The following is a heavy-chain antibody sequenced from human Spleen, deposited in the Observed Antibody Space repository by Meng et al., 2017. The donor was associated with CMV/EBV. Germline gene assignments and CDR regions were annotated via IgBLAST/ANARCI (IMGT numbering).Heavy chain of an antibody. J-gene: IGHJ4*02. Sequence: ASVKVSCKASGYTFTGYYIHWVRQAPGQGLEWMGWVDPNSGGTNYAQNFQGRVTMTGDTSITTAYMELSGLKSDDTAVYYCARDRYSANDFFDYWGQGTLVTVSS. D-gene: IGHD3-16*02. CDR3: ARDRYSANDFFDY. CDR2: VDPNSGGT. CDR1: GYTFTGYY. V-gene: IGHV1-2*02.